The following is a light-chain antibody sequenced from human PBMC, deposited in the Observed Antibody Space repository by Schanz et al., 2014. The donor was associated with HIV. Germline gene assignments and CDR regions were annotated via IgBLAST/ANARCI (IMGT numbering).Light chain of an antibody. V-gene: IGLV2-8*01. CDR1: RSDIGNYDF. Sequence: QSALTQPPSASGSPGQSVTISCTGTRSDIGNYDFVSWYQQHPGQAPKLIIYEVTKRPSGVPARFSGSKSDNTASLTVSGLQAEDEADYYCASYTTSHTFVFGTGTKLTVL. CDR3: ASYTTSHTFV. J-gene: IGLJ1*01. CDR2: EVT.